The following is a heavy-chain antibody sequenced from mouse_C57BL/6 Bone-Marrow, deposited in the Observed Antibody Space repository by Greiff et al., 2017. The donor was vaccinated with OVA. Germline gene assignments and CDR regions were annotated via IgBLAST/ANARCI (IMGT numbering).Heavy chain of an antibody. CDR2: IWRGGST. D-gene: IGHD2-3*01. CDR1: GFSLTSYG. J-gene: IGHJ4*01. V-gene: IGHV2-5*01. Sequence: VQLKESGPGLVQPSQSLSITCTVSGFSLTSYGVHWVRQSPGKGLEWLGVIWRGGSTDYNAAFMSRLSITKDNSKSQVFFKMNSLQADDTAIYSCAKRGWLSYYAMDYWGQGTSVTVSS. CDR3: AKRGWLSYYAMDY.